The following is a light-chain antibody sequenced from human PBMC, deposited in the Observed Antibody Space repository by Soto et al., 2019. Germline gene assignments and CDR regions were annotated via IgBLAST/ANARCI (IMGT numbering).Light chain of an antibody. Sequence: DIQMTQSPASLSAFVGDRVTITCRASQSISTFLNWYQQKPGKAPKLLIYSASNLQREVPSRFSGSGSGTDFTLTISSLQPEDFATYYCQQSYSPPPITFGQGTRLEIK. CDR3: QQSYSPPPIT. J-gene: IGKJ5*01. V-gene: IGKV1-39*01. CDR2: SAS. CDR1: QSISTF.